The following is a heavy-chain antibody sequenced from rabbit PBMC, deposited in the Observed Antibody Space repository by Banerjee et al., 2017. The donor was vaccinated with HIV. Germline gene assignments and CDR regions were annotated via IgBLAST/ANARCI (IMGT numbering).Heavy chain of an antibody. J-gene: IGHJ4*01. V-gene: IGHV1S40*01. CDR1: GFSFSSSYW. CDR3: ARQINGDYYQYNL. D-gene: IGHD2-1*01. Sequence: QSLVESGGGLVQPGGSLTLTCTASGFSFSSSYWMCWVRQAPGKGLEWIACIYTGNSGRTYYASWAKGRFTISKTSSTTVTLQMTSLTAADTATYFCARQINGDYYQYNLWGPGTLVTVS. CDR2: IYTGNSGRT.